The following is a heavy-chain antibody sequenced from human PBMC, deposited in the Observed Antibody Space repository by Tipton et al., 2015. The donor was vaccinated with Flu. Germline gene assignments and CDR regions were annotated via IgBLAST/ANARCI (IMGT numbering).Heavy chain of an antibody. Sequence: TLSLTCDVSGGSISGYYWTWIRQPPGKGLECIAFLYYTGSTNYNPSFKSRVTISVDTSKNQFSLMLKSVTAADTAMYYCARGHRYSSAWDLDYWGQGTLVTVSS. J-gene: IGHJ4*02. CDR1: GGSISGYY. D-gene: IGHD6-19*01. CDR3: ARGHRYSSAWDLDY. CDR2: LYYTGST. V-gene: IGHV4-59*01.